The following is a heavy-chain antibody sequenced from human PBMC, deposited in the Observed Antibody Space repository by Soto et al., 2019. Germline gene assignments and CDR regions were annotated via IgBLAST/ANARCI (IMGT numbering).Heavy chain of an antibody. CDR2: IRSKAYGGTT. CDR1: GFTFGDYA. J-gene: IGHJ6*02. V-gene: IGHV3-49*03. CDR3: TRDSGSHYYYGMDV. D-gene: IGHD1-26*01. Sequence: PGGSLRLSCTASGFTFGDYAMNWFRQAPGKGLEWVGFIRSKAYGGTTEYAASVKGRFTISRDDSKSIAYLQMNSLKTEDTAVYYCTRDSGSHYYYGMDVWGQGTTVTVSS.